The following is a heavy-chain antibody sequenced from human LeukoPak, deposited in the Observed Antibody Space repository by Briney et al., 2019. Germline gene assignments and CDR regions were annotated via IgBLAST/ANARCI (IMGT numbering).Heavy chain of an antibody. J-gene: IGHJ4*02. CDR2: IRYDGRNK. CDR3: AKRIAAAGEYYFDY. D-gene: IGHD6-13*01. V-gene: IGHV3-30*02. Sequence: GGSLRLSCAASGFTFSSYGMHWVRQAPGKGLEWVAFIRYDGRNKYYADSVKGRFTISGDTSKNTLYLQMNSLRAEDTAVYYCAKRIAAAGEYYFDYWGQGTLVTVSS. CDR1: GFTFSSYG.